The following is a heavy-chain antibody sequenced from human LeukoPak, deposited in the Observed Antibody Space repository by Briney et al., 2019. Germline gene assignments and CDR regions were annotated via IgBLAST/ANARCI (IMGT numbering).Heavy chain of an antibody. CDR3: AKDLSREGYYYYYGMDV. V-gene: IGHV3-23*01. Sequence: GGSPRLSCAASGFTFSSYAMSWVRQAPGKGLEWVSAISGSGGSTYYADSVKGRFTISRDNSKNTLYLQMNSLRAEDTAVYYCAKDLSREGYYYYYGMDVWGQGTTVTVSS. CDR2: ISGSGGST. D-gene: IGHD1-26*01. J-gene: IGHJ6*02. CDR1: GFTFSSYA.